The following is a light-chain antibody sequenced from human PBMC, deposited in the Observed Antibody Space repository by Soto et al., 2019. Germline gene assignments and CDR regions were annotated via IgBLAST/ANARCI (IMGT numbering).Light chain of an antibody. CDR1: QSVSTW. CDR2: DAS. V-gene: IGKV1-5*01. J-gene: IGKJ1*01. CDR3: QHYNSYSEA. Sequence: DIQMTQSPSTLSASVGDRITITCRASQSVSTWLAWYQHKPGKAPKLLIYDASNLESGVPSRFSGSGSGTEFTLTISSLQPDDFATYYCQHYNSYSEAFGQGTKVDIK.